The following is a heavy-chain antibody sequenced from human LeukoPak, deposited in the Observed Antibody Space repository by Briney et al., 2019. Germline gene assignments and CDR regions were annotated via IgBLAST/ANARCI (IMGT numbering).Heavy chain of an antibody. Sequence: SQTLSLTCAISGDSVSSNSVVWNWLRQSPSRGLEWLGRTYYRSKWYNEYAVSVKSRITINPDTSKNQFSLQLNSVTPEDTAVYYCARGRAWGVLDYWGQGSLVTVSS. D-gene: IGHD3-16*01. CDR2: TYYRSKWYN. J-gene: IGHJ4*02. CDR3: ARGRAWGVLDY. V-gene: IGHV6-1*01. CDR1: GDSVSSNSVV.